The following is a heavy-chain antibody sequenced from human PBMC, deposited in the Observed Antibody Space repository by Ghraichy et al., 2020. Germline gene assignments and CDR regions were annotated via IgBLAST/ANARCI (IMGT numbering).Heavy chain of an antibody. CDR3: ARLDDSSGYPPIIDY. V-gene: IGHV4-59*08. J-gene: IGHJ4*02. CDR2: IYYSGST. D-gene: IGHD3-22*01. Sequence: SETLSLTCTVSGGSISSYYWSWIRQPPGKGLEWIGYIYYSGSTNYNPSLKSRVTISVDTSKNQFSLKLSSVTAADTAVYYCARLDDSSGYPPIIDYWGQGTLVTVSS. CDR1: GGSISSYY.